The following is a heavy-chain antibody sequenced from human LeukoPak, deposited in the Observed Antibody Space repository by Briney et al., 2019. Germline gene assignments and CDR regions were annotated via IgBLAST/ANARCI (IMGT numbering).Heavy chain of an antibody. Sequence: SETLSLTYTVSGGSISSYYWSWIRQPPGKGLEWIGYIYYSGSTNYNPSLKSRVTISVDTSKNQFSLKLSSVTAADTAVYYCARWRGRAARHFDYWGQGTLVTVSS. CDR2: IYYSGST. CDR3: ARWRGRAARHFDY. J-gene: IGHJ4*02. CDR1: GGSISSYY. V-gene: IGHV4-59*01. D-gene: IGHD6-6*01.